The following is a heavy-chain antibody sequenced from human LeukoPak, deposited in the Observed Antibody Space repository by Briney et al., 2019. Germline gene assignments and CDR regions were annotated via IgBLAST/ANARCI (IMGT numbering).Heavy chain of an antibody. V-gene: IGHV3-23*01. CDR2: ITASASST. Sequence: GGSLRLSCAASGFTFSTYAMSWVRQAPGKGLEWVSAITASASSTSYADSVKGRFTISRDNSKNTLYLQMNSLRVEDTAVYYCAKDGYGDYGGVYWGQGTLATVSS. CDR1: GFTFSTYA. CDR3: AKDGYGDYGGVY. D-gene: IGHD4-17*01. J-gene: IGHJ4*02.